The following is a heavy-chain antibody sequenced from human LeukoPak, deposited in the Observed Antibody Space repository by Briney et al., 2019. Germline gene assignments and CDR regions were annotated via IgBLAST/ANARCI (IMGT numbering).Heavy chain of an antibody. V-gene: IGHV2-5*01. Sequence: SGPTLVKPTQTLTLTCTFSGFSLSTSGVGVGWIRQPPGKALEWLALIYWNDDKRYSPSLGSRLTITKDTSKNQVVLTMTNMDPVDTATYYCARRGSSLSFDFWGQGTLVTVSS. CDR2: IYWNDDK. CDR1: GFSLSTSGVG. D-gene: IGHD6-6*01. J-gene: IGHJ4*02. CDR3: ARRGSSLSFDF.